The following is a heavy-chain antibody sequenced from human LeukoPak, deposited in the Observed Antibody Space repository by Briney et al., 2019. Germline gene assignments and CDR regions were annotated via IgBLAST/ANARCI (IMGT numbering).Heavy chain of an antibody. Sequence: GGSLRLSCAASGFTFSSYSVIWARQAPGKGLEWVSYVSSSGTTTYYADSVKGRFTISRDNGKNLVSLQMNSLRAEDTAVYHCARAKTFSWDFWGQGTLVTVSS. CDR1: GFTFSSYS. J-gene: IGHJ4*02. CDR3: ARAKTFSWDF. D-gene: IGHD6-13*01. CDR2: VSSSGTTT. V-gene: IGHV3-48*01.